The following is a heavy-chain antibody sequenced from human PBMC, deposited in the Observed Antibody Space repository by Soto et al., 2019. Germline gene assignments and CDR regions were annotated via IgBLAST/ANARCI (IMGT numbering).Heavy chain of an antibody. CDR2: ISAYNGNT. Sequence: ASVKVSCKASGYTFTSYGISWVRQAPGQGLEWMGWISAYNGNTNYVQKLQGRVTMATDTSTSTAYMELRSLRSDDTAVYYCARNSSGKYNWFDPWGQGTLVTVSS. D-gene: IGHD6-19*01. J-gene: IGHJ5*02. CDR1: GYTFTSYG. V-gene: IGHV1-18*01. CDR3: ARNSSGKYNWFDP.